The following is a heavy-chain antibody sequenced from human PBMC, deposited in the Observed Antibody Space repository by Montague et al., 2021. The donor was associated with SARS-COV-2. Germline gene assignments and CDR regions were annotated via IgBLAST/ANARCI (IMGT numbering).Heavy chain of an antibody. CDR3: ARGVDTGVVTVTGGFDS. J-gene: IGHJ4*02. CDR2: IYRSGXP. CDR1: GGSISRGYYY. V-gene: IGHV4-61*02. Sequence: TLSLTCTVSGGSISRGYYYWSWIRLPAGKGLEWIGRIYRSGXPXYXXXXEXRVVLSVDTSRNQFSMKMTSVTAAGTAMYYCARGVDTGVVTVTGGFDSWGQGTLVIVSS. D-gene: IGHD5-18*01.